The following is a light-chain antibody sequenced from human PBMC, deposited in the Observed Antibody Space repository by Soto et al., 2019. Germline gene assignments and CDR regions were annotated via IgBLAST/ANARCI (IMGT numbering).Light chain of an antibody. CDR2: DVS. J-gene: IGLJ2*01. Sequence: QSALTQPASVSGAPGQSITISCTGTSSDVGGDTYVYWYQQHPGKAPKLMIYDVSNRPSGVSNRFSGSKSGNTASLTISGLQAEDEADYYCSSYTSSSTLVVFGGGTTLTVL. CDR3: SSYTSSSTLVV. V-gene: IGLV2-14*01. CDR1: SSDVGGDTY.